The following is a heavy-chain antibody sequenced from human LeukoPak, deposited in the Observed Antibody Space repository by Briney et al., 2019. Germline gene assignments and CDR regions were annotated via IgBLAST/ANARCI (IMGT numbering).Heavy chain of an antibody. Sequence: PSETLSLTCTVSGGPISSSSAYWGWMRQPPGKRLEWIGRIYYSKNTYYITSLKSRVTISADTPKNQFSLTLGSVSATDTAVYYCVSPRGFSYGYFDYWGQGTLVTVSS. CDR3: VSPRGFSYGYFDY. V-gene: IGHV4-39*01. J-gene: IGHJ4*02. D-gene: IGHD5-18*01. CDR2: IYYSKNT. CDR1: GGPISSSSAY.